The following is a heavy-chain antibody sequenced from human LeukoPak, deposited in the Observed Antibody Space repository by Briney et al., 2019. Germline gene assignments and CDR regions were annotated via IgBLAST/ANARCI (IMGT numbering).Heavy chain of an antibody. CDR1: GGSISSSSYY. CDR2: IYYSGST. D-gene: IGHD3-16*02. CDR3: ARVHPLMITFGGVIRN. Sequence: SETLSLACTVSGGSISSSSYYWGWIRQPPGKGLEWIGSIYYSGSTYYNPSLKSRVTISVDTSKNQFSLKLSSVTAADTAVYYCARVHPLMITFGGVIRNWGQGTLVTVSS. V-gene: IGHV4-39*07. J-gene: IGHJ4*02.